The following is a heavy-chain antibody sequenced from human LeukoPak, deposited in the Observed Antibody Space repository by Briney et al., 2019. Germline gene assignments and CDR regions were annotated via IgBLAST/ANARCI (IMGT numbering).Heavy chain of an antibody. V-gene: IGHV4-59*08. D-gene: IGHD5-24*01. CDR3: ARWLQLKNWFDP. J-gene: IGHJ5*02. CDR1: GGSISSYY. Sequence: SETLSLTCTVSGGSISSYYWSWIRQPPGKGLEWIGYIYYSGSTNYNPSLKSRVTISVDTSKNQFSLKLSSVTAADTAVYYCARWLQLKNWFDPWGQGTLVTVPS. CDR2: IYYSGST.